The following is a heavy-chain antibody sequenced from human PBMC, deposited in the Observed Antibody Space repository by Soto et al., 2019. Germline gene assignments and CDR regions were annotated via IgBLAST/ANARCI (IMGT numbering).Heavy chain of an antibody. CDR2: IYTGGST. D-gene: IGHD2-15*01. CDR1: GGSVSSYY. J-gene: IGHJ4*03. CDR3: ERARVGPQGGGSGTMPFDF. Sequence: SATLSLACTVSGGSVSSYYWNLIRQPSGKGMEWIGRIYTGGSTNYNPSLKSRVTPSVDTAKNQFSLRLTSVTAEDTAVDYCERARVGPQGGGSGTMPFDFGGHGTLVT. V-gene: IGHV4-4*07.